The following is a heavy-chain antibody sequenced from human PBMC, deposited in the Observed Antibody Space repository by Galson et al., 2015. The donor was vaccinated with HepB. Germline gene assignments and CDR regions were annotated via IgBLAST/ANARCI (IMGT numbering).Heavy chain of an antibody. V-gene: IGHV3-33*08. Sequence: SLRLSCAASGFTFSSYGMHWVRQAPGKGLEWVAVIWYDGSNKYYADSVKGRFTISRDNSKNTLYLQMNSLRAEDTAAYNCARGVYYGSLWFQHWGQGTLVTVSS. CDR2: IWYDGSNK. J-gene: IGHJ1*01. CDR1: GFTFSSYG. D-gene: IGHD3-10*01. CDR3: ARGVYYGSLWFQH.